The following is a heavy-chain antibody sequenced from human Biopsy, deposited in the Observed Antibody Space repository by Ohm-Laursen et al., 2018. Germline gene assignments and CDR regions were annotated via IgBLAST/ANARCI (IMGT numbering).Heavy chain of an antibody. CDR3: ARDGKRWDYSTYFSWHFDL. V-gene: IGHV3-30*03. CDR2: ISYDGIGE. Sequence: SLRLSCTASGFTFTSYAMHWVRQAPGKGLEWVAVISYDGIGEYYADSLQGRFIISRDNPKNTVDLQMNSLRAEDTAVYFCARDGKRWDYSTYFSWHFDLWGRGTLVTVSS. CDR1: GFTFTSYA. D-gene: IGHD4-11*01. J-gene: IGHJ2*01.